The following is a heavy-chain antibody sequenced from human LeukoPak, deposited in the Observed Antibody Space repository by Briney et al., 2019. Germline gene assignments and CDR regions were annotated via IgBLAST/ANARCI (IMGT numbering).Heavy chain of an antibody. V-gene: IGHV2-5*02. CDR2: IYWDDDK. Sequence: SGPTLVKPTQTLTLTCTFSGFSLSTSGVGVGWIRQPPGKVLEWLALIYWDDDKRYSPSLKSRLTTTKDTSKNQVVLTMTNMDPVDTATYYCAHTLGYYDSSGYYYFEDYWGQGTLVTVSS. CDR1: GFSLSTSGVG. D-gene: IGHD3-22*01. CDR3: AHTLGYYDSSGYYYFEDY. J-gene: IGHJ4*02.